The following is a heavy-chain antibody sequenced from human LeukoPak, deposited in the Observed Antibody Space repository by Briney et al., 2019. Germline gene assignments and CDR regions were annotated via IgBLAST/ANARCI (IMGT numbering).Heavy chain of an antibody. V-gene: IGHV1-46*01. CDR3: ARDLTYDYDSSGYLFDY. CDR1: GYTFTSYY. J-gene: IGHJ4*02. CDR2: INPSGGST. Sequence: RASVKVSCKASGYTFTSYYMHWVRQAPGQGLEWMGIINPSGGSTSYAQKFRGRVTMTRDTSTSTVYMELSSLRSEDTAVYYCARDLTYDYDSSGYLFDYWGQGTLVTVSS. D-gene: IGHD3-22*01.